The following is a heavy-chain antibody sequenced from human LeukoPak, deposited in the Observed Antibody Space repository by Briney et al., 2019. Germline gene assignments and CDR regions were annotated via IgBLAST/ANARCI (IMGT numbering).Heavy chain of an antibody. D-gene: IGHD1-26*01. CDR1: GGTFSSYA. J-gene: IGHJ4*02. CDR3: ARGKWELLRVLFDY. CDR2: IIPIFGTA. Sequence: SVKVSCKASGGTFSSYAISWVRQAPGQGLEWMGGIIPIFGTANYAQKFQGRVTITTDESTSTAYMELSSLRSEDTAVYYCARGKWELLRVLFDYWGQGTLVTVPS. V-gene: IGHV1-69*05.